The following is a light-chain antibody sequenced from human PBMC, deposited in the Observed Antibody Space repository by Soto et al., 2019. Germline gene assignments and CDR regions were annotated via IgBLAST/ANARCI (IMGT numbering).Light chain of an antibody. V-gene: IGKV1-39*01. CDR3: QQSYSTPRT. J-gene: IGKJ1*01. Sequence: DIQMTQSPSSLSASVGDRVTITCRASQTISIDLNWYQQKPGKVPTLLISATSTLQSGVPSRFVGSGSGTDFTITISSLQPEDFANYYCQQSYSTPRTFGQGTKVDIK. CDR2: ATS. CDR1: QTISID.